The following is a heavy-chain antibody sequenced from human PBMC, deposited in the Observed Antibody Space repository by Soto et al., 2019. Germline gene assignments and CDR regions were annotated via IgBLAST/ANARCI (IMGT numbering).Heavy chain of an antibody. Sequence: EVQLVESGGGLVQSGGSLRLSCAASGFTFSSYAMHWVRQAPGKGLEYVSAISSNGGSTYYANSVKGRFTISRDNSKNTLYLQMGSLRAEDMAVYYCARGTVTQRDPDAFDIWGQGTMVTVSS. CDR2: ISSNGGST. CDR1: GFTFSSYA. J-gene: IGHJ3*02. D-gene: IGHD4-17*01. CDR3: ARGTVTQRDPDAFDI. V-gene: IGHV3-64*01.